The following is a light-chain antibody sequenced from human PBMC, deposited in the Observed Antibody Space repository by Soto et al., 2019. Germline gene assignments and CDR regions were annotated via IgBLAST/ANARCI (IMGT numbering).Light chain of an antibody. J-gene: IGKJ3*01. V-gene: IGKV3-11*01. CDR2: DAS. CDR1: QSVSSY. Sequence: EIVLTQSPVILSLSPGERATLSCRASQSVSSYIAWYQQKPGQAPRLLIYDASNRASGIPARFSGSGSGTDFTLTISSLEPDDFAVYYCQQRSSWPSFGPGTKVDVK. CDR3: QQRSSWPS.